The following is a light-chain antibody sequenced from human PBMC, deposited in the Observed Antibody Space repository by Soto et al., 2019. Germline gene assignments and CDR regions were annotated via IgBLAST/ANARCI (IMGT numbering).Light chain of an antibody. CDR2: GAS. V-gene: IGKV3-15*01. CDR3: QQYDNWPWT. J-gene: IGKJ1*01. Sequence: EIVMTQSPATLSVSPGVRATLSCRASQSISDTLACYQQKPGQAPKLLIYGASRRATSFPARFSGSGSGTDFTLTISSLQSEDFAVYYCQQYDNWPWTFGHGTKVDIK. CDR1: QSISDT.